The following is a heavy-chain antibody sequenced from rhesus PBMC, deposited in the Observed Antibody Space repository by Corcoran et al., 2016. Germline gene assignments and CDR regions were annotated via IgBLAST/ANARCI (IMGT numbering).Heavy chain of an antibody. Sequence: QVQLQESGQGLVKPSETLSPTCTGFGCSISDCSYCTWLRQPPGQGREWMGRIYGSSGSTSYNPSLKSRVTISKDTSKNQFSLKLSSVTAADTAVYYCAREWTRAFDFWGQGLRVTVSS. CDR3: AREWTRAFDF. CDR1: GCSISDCSY. D-gene: IGHD3-3*01. V-gene: IGHV4-147*01. CDR2: IYGSSGST. J-gene: IGHJ3*01.